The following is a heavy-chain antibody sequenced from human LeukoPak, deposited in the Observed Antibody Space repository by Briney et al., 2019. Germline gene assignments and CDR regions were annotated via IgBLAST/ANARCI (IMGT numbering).Heavy chain of an antibody. V-gene: IGHV1-69*04. J-gene: IGHJ4*02. CDR2: IIPILGIA. D-gene: IGHD3-16*02. Sequence: SVRVSCKASGGTFSSYAISWVRQAPGQVLEWMGRIIPILGIANYAQKFQGRVTITADKSTSTAYMELSSLRSEDTAVYYCARDNPFGGVIDTFDYWGQGTLVTVSS. CDR1: GGTFSSYA. CDR3: ARDNPFGGVIDTFDY.